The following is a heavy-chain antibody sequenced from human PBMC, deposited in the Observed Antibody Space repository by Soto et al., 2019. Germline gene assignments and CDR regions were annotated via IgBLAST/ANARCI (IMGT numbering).Heavy chain of an antibody. V-gene: IGHV1-2*04. CDR3: ARIDMVRGVTYNYYYYYYMDV. CDR2: ISPNSGST. CDR1: GYTLTGYF. D-gene: IGHD3-10*01. J-gene: IGHJ6*03. Sequence: PVKGSCKASGYTLTGYFMDWVRQAPGQGLEWMGWISPNSGSTNYAQKIQGWVTMTRDTSTSTAYMELGSLRSDDTAVYYCARIDMVRGVTYNYYYYYYMDVWGKGTTVTVSS.